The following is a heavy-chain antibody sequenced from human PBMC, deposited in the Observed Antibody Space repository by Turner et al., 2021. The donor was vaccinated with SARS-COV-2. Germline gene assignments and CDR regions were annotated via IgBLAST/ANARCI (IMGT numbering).Heavy chain of an antibody. Sequence: QVQLVQSGAEVKKPGASVKVSCKISGYTLTELSMYWVRQAPGKGLEWMGGVDPEDGETIYAQNFQGRVTMTEDTSTVTAYMEMSSLRSEDTAVYFCAKGYKLRVNWFDPWGQGTLVTVSS. D-gene: IGHD2-2*01. J-gene: IGHJ5*02. CDR3: AKGYKLRVNWFDP. CDR2: VDPEDGET. CDR1: GYTLTELS. V-gene: IGHV1-24*01.